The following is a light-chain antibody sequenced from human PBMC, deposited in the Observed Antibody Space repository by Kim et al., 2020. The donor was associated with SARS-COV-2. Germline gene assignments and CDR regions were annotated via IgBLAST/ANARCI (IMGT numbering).Light chain of an antibody. CDR1: SSNIGAGYD. CDR3: QSYDSSLSGFWV. V-gene: IGLV1-40*01. Sequence: QPVLTQPPSVSGAPAQRVTISCTGSSSNIGAGYDVHWYQQLPGTAPKLLIYGNSNRPSGVPDRFSGSKSGTSASLAITGLQAEDEADYYCQSYDSSLSGFWVFGGGTQLTVL. CDR2: GNS. J-gene: IGLJ3*02.